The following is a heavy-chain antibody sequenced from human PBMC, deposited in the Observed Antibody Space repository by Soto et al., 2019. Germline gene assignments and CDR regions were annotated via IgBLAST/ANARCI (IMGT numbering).Heavy chain of an antibody. J-gene: IGHJ4*02. CDR1: GGSVSSGSYY. CDR3: AGMPRYNWNDWGGY. Sequence: SSETLSLTCTVSGGSVSSGSYYWSWIRQPPGKGLEWIGYIYYSGSTNYNPSLKSRVTISVDTSKNQFSLKLSSVTAADTAAYYCAGMPRYNWNDWGGYWGQGTLVTVSS. D-gene: IGHD1-20*01. CDR2: IYYSGST. V-gene: IGHV4-61*01.